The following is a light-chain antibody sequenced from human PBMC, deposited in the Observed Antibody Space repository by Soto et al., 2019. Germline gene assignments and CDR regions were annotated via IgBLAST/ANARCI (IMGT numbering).Light chain of an antibody. CDR3: CSYADNYSYV. CDR1: SSDVGGYNY. V-gene: IGLV2-11*01. J-gene: IGLJ1*01. CDR2: DVS. Sequence: HSALTQPRSVSGSPGQSVTISCTGTSSDVGGYNYVSWYQQHPGKAPKLMTYDVSKRPSGVPDRFSGSKSGNTASLTISGLQAEDEADYYCCSYADNYSYVFGTGTKV.